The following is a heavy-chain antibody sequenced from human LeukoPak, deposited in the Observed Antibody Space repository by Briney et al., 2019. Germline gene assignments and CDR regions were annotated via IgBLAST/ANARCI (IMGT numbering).Heavy chain of an antibody. Sequence: PSETLSLTCTVSGGSISPFYWSWIRQPPGKGLKWIAYIYYSGSTAYNPSLKSRVAISVDTSNNQVSLKLSSVTAADTAVYYCARHGYCSGGSCYWDYWGQGTLVTVSS. D-gene: IGHD2-15*01. CDR3: ARHGYCSGGSCYWDY. J-gene: IGHJ4*02. CDR1: GGSISPFY. CDR2: IYYSGST. V-gene: IGHV4-59*08.